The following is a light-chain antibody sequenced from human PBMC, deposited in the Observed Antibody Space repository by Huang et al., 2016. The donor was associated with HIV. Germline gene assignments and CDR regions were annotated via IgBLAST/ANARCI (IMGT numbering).Light chain of an antibody. V-gene: IGKV3D-15*01. CDR3: QQYNNWPRT. Sequence: EIVMTQSPATLSVSPGERATLSCRASQSVNSNLAWYQQKPGQAPRRLIYGASTRATGIPARFNGSGSGKEVTLTISSLQSEDFAVYFCQQYNNWPRTFGQGTKVEIK. CDR2: GAS. J-gene: IGKJ1*01. CDR1: QSVNSN.